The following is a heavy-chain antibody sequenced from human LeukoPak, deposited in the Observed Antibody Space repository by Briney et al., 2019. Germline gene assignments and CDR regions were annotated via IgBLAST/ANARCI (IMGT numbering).Heavy chain of an antibody. V-gene: IGHV3-15*01. Sequence: PGGSLRLSCAASGFTFSNAWMSWVRQAPGKGLEWVGRIKSKTDGGTTDYAAPGKGRFTISRDDSKNTLYLQMNSLKTEGTAVHYCTTYKYCSGGSCYSAAFDIWGQGTMVTVSS. CDR1: GFTFSNAW. D-gene: IGHD2-15*01. CDR2: IKSKTDGGTT. J-gene: IGHJ3*02. CDR3: TTYKYCSGGSCYSAAFDI.